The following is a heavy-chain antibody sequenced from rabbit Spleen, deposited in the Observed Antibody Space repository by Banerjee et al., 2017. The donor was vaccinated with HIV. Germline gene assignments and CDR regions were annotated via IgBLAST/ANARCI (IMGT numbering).Heavy chain of an antibody. D-gene: IGHD4-1*01. CDR3: VREVYNILNL. Sequence: QSLEESGGDLVKPGASLTLTCTASGFSFSGSDYMCWVRQAPGKGLEWIGYIDPVFGITIYANSVKGRFTISRDNAQNTVFLQLNSLTAADTAAYFCVREVYNILNLWGPGTLVTVS. J-gene: IGHJ4*01. CDR1: GFSFSGSDY. V-gene: IGHV1S40*01. CDR2: IDPVFGIT.